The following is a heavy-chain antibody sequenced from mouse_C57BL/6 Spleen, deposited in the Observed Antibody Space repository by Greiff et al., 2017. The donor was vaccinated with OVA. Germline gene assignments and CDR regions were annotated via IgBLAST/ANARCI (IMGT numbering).Heavy chain of an antibody. V-gene: IGHV1-82*01. CDR2: IYPGDGDT. CDR1: GYAFSSSW. J-gene: IGHJ2*01. CDR3: AKGYYYGSSYFDY. D-gene: IGHD1-1*01. Sequence: QVQLQQSGPELVKPGASVKISCKASGYAFSSSWMHWVKQRPGKGLEWIGRIYPGDGDTNYNGKFKGKATLTADKSSSTAYMQLSSLTSEDSAVYFCAKGYYYGSSYFDYWGQGTTLTVSS.